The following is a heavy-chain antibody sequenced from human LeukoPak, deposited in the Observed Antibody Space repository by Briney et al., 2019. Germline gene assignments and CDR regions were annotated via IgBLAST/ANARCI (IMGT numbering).Heavy chain of an antibody. CDR1: GGSISSYY. J-gene: IGHJ3*02. D-gene: IGHD6-19*01. CDR2: IYTSGST. V-gene: IGHV4-4*07. Sequence: SETLSLTCTVSGGSISSYYWSWIRQPAGKGLEWIGRIYTSGSTYYNPSLKSRVTISVDTSKNQFSLKLSSVTAADTAVYYCARVTPWDSSGWYGYAFDIWGQGTMVTVSS. CDR3: ARVTPWDSSGWYGYAFDI.